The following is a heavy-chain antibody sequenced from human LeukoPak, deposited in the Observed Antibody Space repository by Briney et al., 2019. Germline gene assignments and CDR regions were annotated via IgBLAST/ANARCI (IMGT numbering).Heavy chain of an antibody. CDR3: ARHDPYYYYGMDV. CDR1: GYTFTGYY. V-gene: IGHV1-2*04. J-gene: IGHJ6*02. Sequence: ASVKVSCKASGYTFTGYYMHWVRRAPGQGLEWMGWINPNSGGTNYAQKFQGWVTMTRDTSISTAYMELSRLRSDDTAVYYCARHDPYYYYGMDVWGQGTTVTVSS. CDR2: INPNSGGT.